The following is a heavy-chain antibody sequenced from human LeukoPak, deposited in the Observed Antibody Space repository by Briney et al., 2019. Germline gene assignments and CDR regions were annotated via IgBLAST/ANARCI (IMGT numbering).Heavy chain of an antibody. V-gene: IGHV1-18*01. D-gene: IGHD3-16*01. CDR2: ISAYNGNT. J-gene: IGHJ4*02. CDR3: AKVARGGGLESDAYYFDY. CDR1: GYTFTSYG. Sequence: ASVKVSCKASGYTFTSYGISWVRQAPGQGLEWMGWISAYNGNTNYAQKLQGRVTMTTDTSTSTAYMELRSLRSDDTAVYYCAKVARGGGLESDAYYFDYWGQGTLVTVSS.